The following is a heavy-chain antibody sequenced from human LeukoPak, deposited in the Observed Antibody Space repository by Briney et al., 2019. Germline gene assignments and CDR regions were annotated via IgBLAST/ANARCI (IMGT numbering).Heavy chain of an antibody. CDR3: WRHDL. CDR2: INYSGRT. V-gene: IGHV4-59*08. J-gene: IGHJ5*02. CDR1: GVTISSYY. Sequence: SETLSLTCTVSGVTISSYYWSWIRQPPGKGLEWIGLINYSGRTNYNPSLKSGVIISSETTNKNFSLQLSSMTAADNAVFFYWRHDLWGQGTLVSVSS.